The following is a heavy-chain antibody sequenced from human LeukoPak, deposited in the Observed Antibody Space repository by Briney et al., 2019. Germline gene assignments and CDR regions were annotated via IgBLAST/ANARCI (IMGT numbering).Heavy chain of an antibody. D-gene: IGHD1-26*01. CDR2: IIPIFGTA. V-gene: IGHV1-69*01. CDR1: GGTFSSYA. Sequence: GASVKVSCKASGGTFSSYAISWVRQAPGQGLEWMGGIIPIFGTANYAQKFQGRVTITADESTSTAYMELSSLRSEDTAVYYCARVHVRGSYDNDYWGQGTLVTVSS. J-gene: IGHJ4*02. CDR3: ARVHVRGSYDNDY.